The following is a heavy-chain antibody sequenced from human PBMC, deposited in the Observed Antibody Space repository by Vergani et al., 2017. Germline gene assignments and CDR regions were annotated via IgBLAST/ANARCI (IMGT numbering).Heavy chain of an antibody. Sequence: EVQLVESGGGLVQPGGSLRLSCAASGFTFDDYAMHWVRQAPGKGLEWVSGISWNSGSIGYADSVKGRFTISRDNAKNSLYLQMNSLRAEDTALYYCAKPLYSKPSGCLGYWGQGTLVTVSS. CDR3: AKPLYSKPSGCLGY. CDR1: GFTFDDYA. CDR2: ISWNSGSI. J-gene: IGHJ4*02. D-gene: IGHD6-19*01. V-gene: IGHV3-9*01.